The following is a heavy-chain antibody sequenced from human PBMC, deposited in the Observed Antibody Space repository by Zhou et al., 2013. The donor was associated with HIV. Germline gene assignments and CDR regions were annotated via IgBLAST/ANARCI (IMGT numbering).Heavy chain of an antibody. V-gene: IGHV1-2*02. CDR3: ARASATAMGEIDS. Sequence: QVQLVQSGAEVKKPGASMKVSCKASGYIFTGYYIHWVRQAPGQGLEWMGWINPKSGDTNFVLRFQGRVTMTRDTSIRTAYMQLSRLTSDDTAVYYCARASATAMGEIDSWGQGTLVTVSS. D-gene: IGHD5-18*01. CDR1: GYIFTGYY. CDR2: INPKSGDT. J-gene: IGHJ4*02.